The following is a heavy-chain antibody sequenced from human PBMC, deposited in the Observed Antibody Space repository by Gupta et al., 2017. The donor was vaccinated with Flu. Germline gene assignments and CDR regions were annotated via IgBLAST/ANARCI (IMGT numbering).Heavy chain of an antibody. Sequence: EAQLVESGGGWVQPGRSLRLSCVASGFTFDDYPMPWVRQAPGKGLEWVSGTDWNAGGLGYAESVRGRFTISRDNARNTLYLQMNSLRPEDTALYFCAKDRSSVDAFDIWGLGTMVTVSS. J-gene: IGHJ3*02. CDR1: GFTFDDYP. CDR2: TDWNAGGL. V-gene: IGHV3-9*01. CDR3: AKDRSSVDAFDI. D-gene: IGHD6-6*01.